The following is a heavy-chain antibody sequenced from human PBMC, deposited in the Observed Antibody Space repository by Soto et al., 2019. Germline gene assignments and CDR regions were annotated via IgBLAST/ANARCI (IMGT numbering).Heavy chain of an antibody. V-gene: IGHV3-64D*06. D-gene: IGHD3-22*01. CDR1: GFTFSSYA. CDR2: ISSNGGST. CDR3: VKRAPYYDRSGYFDY. Sequence: EVQLVESGGGLVQPGGSLRLSCLASGFTFSSYAMHWVRQAPGKGLEYVSVISSNGGSTYYADSVKGRFTISRDNSKNTLYLQMSSLRAEDTAVYYCVKRAPYYDRSGYFDYWVQGTLVTVSS. J-gene: IGHJ4*02.